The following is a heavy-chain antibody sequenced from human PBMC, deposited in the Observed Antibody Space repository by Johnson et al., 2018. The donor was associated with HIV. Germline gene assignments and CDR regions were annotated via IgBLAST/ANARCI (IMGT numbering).Heavy chain of an antibody. J-gene: IGHJ3*02. CDR1: GFTFNSYW. V-gene: IGHV3-7*03. CDR2: IKQDDSEK. CDR3: ARTITKSAFDI. D-gene: IGHD3-10*01. Sequence: VQLVESGGGLVQPGGSLRLSCAASGFTFNSYWMNWVRQAPGNGLEWVANIKQDDSEKYYVDSVKDRFTISRDNAKNSLYLQMNSLRAEDTAVYYCARTITKSAFDIWGQGTMVTVSS.